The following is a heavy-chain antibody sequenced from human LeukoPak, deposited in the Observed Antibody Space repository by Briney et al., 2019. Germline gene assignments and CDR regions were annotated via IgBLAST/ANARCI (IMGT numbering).Heavy chain of an antibody. CDR2: IYPGDSDT. CDR3: ATYTARLDAFDI. V-gene: IGHV5-51*01. D-gene: IGHD6-6*01. Sequence: GESLKISCKGSGYSFTSYWIGWVRQMPGKGLEWMGIIYPGDSDTRYSPSFQGQVTISADKSISTAYLQWGSLKASDTAMYYCATYTARLDAFDIWGPRDNGHRLF. CDR1: GYSFTSYW. J-gene: IGHJ3*02.